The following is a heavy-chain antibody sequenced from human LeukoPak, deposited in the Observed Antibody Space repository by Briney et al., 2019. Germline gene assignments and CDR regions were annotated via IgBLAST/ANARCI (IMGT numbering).Heavy chain of an antibody. CDR2: ISPSSDSI. CDR3: ARAMRSGYDY. Sequence: GGSLRLSCAASGFMFSSDGMNWVRQAPGRRLEWVSYISPSSDSIYYADSLKGRFTISRDNAEHSLYLQMNSLRDEDTAVYYCARAMRSGYDYWGQGTLVTVSS. J-gene: IGHJ4*02. CDR1: GFMFSSDG. D-gene: IGHD5-12*01. V-gene: IGHV3-48*02.